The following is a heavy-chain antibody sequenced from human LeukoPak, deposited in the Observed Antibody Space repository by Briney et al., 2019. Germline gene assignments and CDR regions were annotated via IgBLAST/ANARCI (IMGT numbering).Heavy chain of an antibody. D-gene: IGHD5-18*01. J-gene: IGHJ5*02. V-gene: IGHV1-3*01. CDR1: GYTFTSYA. CDR2: INAGNGNT. Sequence: ASVKVSCKASGYTFTSYAMHWVRQAPGQRLEWMGWINAGNGNTKYSQKFQGRVTITRDTYASTAYMELSSLRSEDTAVYYCAREGYSYGRNWFDPWGQGTLVTVSS. CDR3: AREGYSYGRNWFDP.